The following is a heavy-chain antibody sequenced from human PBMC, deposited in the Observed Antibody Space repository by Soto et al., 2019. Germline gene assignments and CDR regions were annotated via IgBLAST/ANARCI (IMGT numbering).Heavy chain of an antibody. Sequence: QVQLQESGPGLVKPSQTLSLNCTVSGGSISSGGYYWTWIRQHPGKGLEWIGYIYYSGSTYYNPSLKSRVTISVDTSKTQFSLQLTSVTAADTAVYYCATERTRSWFDPWGQGTLVTVSS. J-gene: IGHJ5*02. CDR3: ATERTRSWFDP. CDR1: GGSISSGGYY. V-gene: IGHV4-31*03. CDR2: IYYSGST.